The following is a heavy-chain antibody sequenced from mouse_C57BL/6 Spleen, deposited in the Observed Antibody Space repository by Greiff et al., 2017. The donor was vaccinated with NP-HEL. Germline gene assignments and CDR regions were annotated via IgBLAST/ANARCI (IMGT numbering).Heavy chain of an antibody. D-gene: IGHD2-4*01. CDR3: ARGGIYYDYDVGYYLDY. V-gene: IGHV1-81*01. CDR2: IYPRSGNT. CDR1: GYTFTSYG. Sequence: QVQLQQSGAELARPGASVKLSCKASGYTFTSYGISWVKQRTGQGLEWIGEIYPRSGNTYYNEKFKGKATLTADKSSSTAYMELRSLTSEDSAVYFCARGGIYYDYDVGYYLDYGGKGTTLTVSS. J-gene: IGHJ2*01.